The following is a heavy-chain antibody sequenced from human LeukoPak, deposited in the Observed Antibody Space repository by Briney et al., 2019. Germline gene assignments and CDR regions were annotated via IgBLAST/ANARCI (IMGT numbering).Heavy chain of an antibody. CDR3: AKAPVTTCRGAFCYPFDY. J-gene: IGHJ4*02. Sequence: PGGSLRLSCAASGFTFSSYSMNWVRQAPGKGLEWVSYISSSSSSSIYYADSVKGRFTISRDSSKNTLFLQMNRLRPEDAAVYYCAKAPVTTCRGAFCYPFDYWGLGTLVTVSS. CDR1: GFTFSSYS. CDR2: ISSSSSSSI. D-gene: IGHD2-15*01. V-gene: IGHV3-48*01.